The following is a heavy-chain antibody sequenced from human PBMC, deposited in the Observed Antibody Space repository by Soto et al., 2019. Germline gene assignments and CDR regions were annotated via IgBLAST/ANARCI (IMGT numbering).Heavy chain of an antibody. Sequence: PGGSLRLSCAASGFTFSSYAMSWVRQAPGKGLEWVSAISGSGGSTYYADSVKGRFTISRDNSKNTLYLQMNSLRAEDTAVYYCAKDHRIRDHFYYFDYWGQGTLVTVSS. CDR2: ISGSGGST. CDR3: AKDHRIRDHFYYFDY. V-gene: IGHV3-23*01. D-gene: IGHD3-3*02. CDR1: GFTFSSYA. J-gene: IGHJ4*02.